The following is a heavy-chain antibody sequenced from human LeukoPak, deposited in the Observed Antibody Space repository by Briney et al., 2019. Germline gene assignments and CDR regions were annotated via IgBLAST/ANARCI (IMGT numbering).Heavy chain of an antibody. CDR2: IIPIFGTA. CDR1: GGTFSSYA. Sequence: VASVKVSCKASGGTFSSYAISWVRQAPGQGLEWMGGIIPIFGTANYARKFQGRVTITTDESTSTAYMELSSLRSEDTAVYYCARPRGEIQLWRGVPYYYYYYYMDVWGKGTTVTVSS. J-gene: IGHJ6*03. V-gene: IGHV1-69*05. D-gene: IGHD5-18*01. CDR3: ARPRGEIQLWRGVPYYYYYYYMDV.